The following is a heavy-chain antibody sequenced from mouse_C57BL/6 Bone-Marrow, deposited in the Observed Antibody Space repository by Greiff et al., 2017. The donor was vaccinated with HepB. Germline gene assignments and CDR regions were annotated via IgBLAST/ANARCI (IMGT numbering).Heavy chain of an antibody. CDR3: ARATTVVADFDY. J-gene: IGHJ2*01. CDR2: INPNNGGT. CDR1: GYTFTDYN. Sequence: VQLKQSGPELVKPGASVKMSCKASGYTFTDYNMHWVKQSHGKSLEWIGYINPNNGGTSYNQKFKGKATLTVNKSSSTAYMELRSLTSEDSAVYYCARATTVVADFDYWGKGTTLTVSS. V-gene: IGHV1-22*01. D-gene: IGHD1-1*01.